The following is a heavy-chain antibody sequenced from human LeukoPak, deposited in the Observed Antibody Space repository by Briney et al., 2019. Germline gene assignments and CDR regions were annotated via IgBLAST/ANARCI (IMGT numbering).Heavy chain of an antibody. V-gene: IGHV3-15*01. D-gene: IGHD3-22*01. Sequence: PGGSLRLSCTASGFTFRNAWMNWVRQAPGKGLEWVGLIKSKTDGGTTDYAAPVKGRFTLSRDDSKNTLYLQMNSLTTEDTAVYYCVRRRSGYFDYWGQGTLVTVSS. CDR3: VRRRSGYFDY. J-gene: IGHJ4*02. CDR1: GFTFRNAW. CDR2: IKSKTDGGTT.